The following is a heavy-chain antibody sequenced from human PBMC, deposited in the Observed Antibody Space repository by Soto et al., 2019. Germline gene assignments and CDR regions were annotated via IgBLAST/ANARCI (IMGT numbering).Heavy chain of an antibody. CDR2: ISAYNGNT. CDR1: GYTFTSYG. V-gene: IGHV1-18*01. D-gene: IGHD4-17*01. Sequence: QVQLVQSGAEVKKPGASVKVSCKASGYTFTSYGISWVRQAPGQGLEWMGWISAYNGNTNYAQKLQGRVTMTTDTSTSTGDMELRSLRSDDTAVYYCARDIGVATVVYYMDVWGKGTTVTVSS. CDR3: ARDIGVATVVYYMDV. J-gene: IGHJ6*03.